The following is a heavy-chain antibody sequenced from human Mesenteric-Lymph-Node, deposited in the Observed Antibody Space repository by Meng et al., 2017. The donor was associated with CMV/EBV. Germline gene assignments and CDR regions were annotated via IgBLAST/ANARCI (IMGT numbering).Heavy chain of an antibody. CDR2: IYYSGST. Sequence: SETLSLTCTVSGGSISNNRYYWGWIRQPPGKGLEWIGSIYYSGSTYYDPSLKSRVTMSVDTSKNQFSLKLSSVTAADTAVYYCARVVSGIAAAGPPVGWFDPWGQGTLVTVSS. CDR3: ARVVSGIAAAGPPVGWFDP. D-gene: IGHD6-13*01. V-gene: IGHV4-39*02. J-gene: IGHJ5*02. CDR1: GGSISNNRYY.